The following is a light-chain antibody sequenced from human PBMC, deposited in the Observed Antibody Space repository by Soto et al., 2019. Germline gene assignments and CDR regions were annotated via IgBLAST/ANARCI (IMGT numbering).Light chain of an antibody. CDR3: QQLNAYPLT. CDR1: QGIGNY. J-gene: IGKJ5*01. CDR2: AAT. Sequence: DIQMTQSPPSLSASVGDRVTITCRASQGIGNYLAWYQQKPGRVPKLLIHAATTLQSGVPSRFSGSGTGTDFTLTISSLQPEDAATYYCQQLNAYPLTFGQGTRLEIK. V-gene: IGKV1-27*01.